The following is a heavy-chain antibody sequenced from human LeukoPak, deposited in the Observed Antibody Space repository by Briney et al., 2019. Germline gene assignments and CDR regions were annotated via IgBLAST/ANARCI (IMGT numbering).Heavy chain of an antibody. J-gene: IGHJ4*02. D-gene: IGHD5-12*01. CDR3: AHWRGYSRSLYYFDY. V-gene: IGHV3-23*01. CDR2: INGGGENI. CDR1: GFTFSYA. Sequence: GGSLRLSCAASGFTFSYAMSWVRQAPGKGLEGVSAINGGGENIYYADSVKGRFTVSRDNSKNTVYLQINSLRGEDTAVYYCAHWRGYSRSLYYFDYWGQGTLVTVSS.